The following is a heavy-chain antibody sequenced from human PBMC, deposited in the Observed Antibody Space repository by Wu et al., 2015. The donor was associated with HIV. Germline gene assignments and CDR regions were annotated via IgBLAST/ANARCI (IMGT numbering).Heavy chain of an antibody. CDR1: GGTFSSYA. CDR2: IIPVFDIS. V-gene: IGHV1-69*12. Sequence: QVQLVQSGAELKKPESSVKVSCKASGGTFSSYAFSWVRQAPGQGLEWMGGIIPVFDISNYAQKFQGRITITAEESTRTAYMELSSLRSEDTAVYYCASGKAASSYYSYFYMDVWGKGTTVTVSS. CDR3: ASGKAASSYYSYFYMDV. D-gene: IGHD3-10*01. J-gene: IGHJ6*03.